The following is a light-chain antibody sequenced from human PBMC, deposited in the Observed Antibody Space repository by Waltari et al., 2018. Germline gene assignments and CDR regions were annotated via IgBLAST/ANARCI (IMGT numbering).Light chain of an antibody. V-gene: IGKV1-5*03. J-gene: IGKJ1*01. Sequence: DIQLTQSPSTLSASVGDTVTISCRASESISSWLTWYQQKPGKAPKLLIYRASILEPGVPSRVSGSGSGTDFTLTISSLQPEDVGTYYCQQYNTYWTFGQGTKVEI. CDR1: ESISSW. CDR2: RAS. CDR3: QQYNTYWT.